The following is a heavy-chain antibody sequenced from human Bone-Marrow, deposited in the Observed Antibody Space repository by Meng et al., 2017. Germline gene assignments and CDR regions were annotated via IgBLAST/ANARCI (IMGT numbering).Heavy chain of an antibody. J-gene: IGHJ4*02. CDR2: ISYDGSNK. V-gene: IGHV3-30*04. CDR1: GFTFSSYA. CDR3: ARTWIQLWYFDY. D-gene: IGHD5-18*01. Sequence: GGSLRLSCAASGFTFSSYAMHWVRQAPGKGLEWVAVISYDGSNKYYADSVKGRFTISRDNSKNTLYLQMNSLRAEDTAVYYCARTWIQLWYFDYWGQGTLVRLL.